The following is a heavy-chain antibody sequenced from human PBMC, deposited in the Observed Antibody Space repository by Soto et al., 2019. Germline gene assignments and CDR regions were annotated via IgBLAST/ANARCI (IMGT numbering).Heavy chain of an antibody. CDR3: ARLRLSGLLDY. CDR2: VYHSGST. J-gene: IGHJ4*02. V-gene: IGHV4-39*01. CDR1: GGSISSSSYY. D-gene: IGHD2-21*02. Sequence: PSETLSLTCTVSGGSISSSSYYWGWIRQPPGKGLEWIGSVYHSGSTYYNPSLKSRVTISVDTSKNQFSLKLSSVTAADTAVYYCARLRLSGLLDYWGKGTLVTVSS.